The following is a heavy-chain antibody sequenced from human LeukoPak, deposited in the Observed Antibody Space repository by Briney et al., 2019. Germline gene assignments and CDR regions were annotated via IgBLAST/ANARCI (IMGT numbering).Heavy chain of an antibody. Sequence: GSLRLPCKASGLSFSSSAMSWIRQPPGKGLEWIGEINHSGSTNYNPSLKSRVTISVDTSKNQFSLKLSSVTAADTAVYYCARLGGSYYSDWGQGTLVTVSS. CDR1: GLSFSSSA. D-gene: IGHD1-26*01. V-gene: IGHV4-34*01. J-gene: IGHJ4*02. CDR2: INHSGST. CDR3: ARLGGSYYSD.